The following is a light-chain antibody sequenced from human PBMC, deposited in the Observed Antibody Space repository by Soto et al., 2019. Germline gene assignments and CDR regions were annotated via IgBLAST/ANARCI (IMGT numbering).Light chain of an antibody. CDR3: QQYGTSPLT. CDR2: AAS. Sequence: EIMLTQSPGTLSLSPGDRATLSCRASQSVAGSSLAWYQQKPGQAPRLLIYAASSRATGIPDRFSGSGSGTDFTLTISRLEPEDFALYYCQQYGTSPLTFGGGTRVEVK. V-gene: IGKV3-20*01. CDR1: QSVAGSS. J-gene: IGKJ4*01.